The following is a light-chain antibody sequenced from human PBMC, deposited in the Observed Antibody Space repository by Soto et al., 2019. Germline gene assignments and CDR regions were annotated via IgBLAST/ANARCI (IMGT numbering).Light chain of an antibody. Sequence: DIQMTQSLSTLSGSVGDRVTITCRASQTISSWLAWYQQKPGKAPKLLIYKASTLKSGVPSRFSGSGSGTQFTLTISSLQPDDYATYYCQLYNSYYSGLFTFGPGAKADIK. CDR3: QLYNSYYSGLFT. CDR2: KAS. V-gene: IGKV1-5*03. CDR1: QTISSW. J-gene: IGKJ3*01.